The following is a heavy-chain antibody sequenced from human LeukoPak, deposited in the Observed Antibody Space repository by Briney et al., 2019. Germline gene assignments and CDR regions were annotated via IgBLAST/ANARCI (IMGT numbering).Heavy chain of an antibody. V-gene: IGHV1-69*05. D-gene: IGHD3-16*01. CDR2: IIPIFGTA. CDR3: ARAGLRSGYFDY. J-gene: IGHJ4*02. CDR1: GGTFSSYA. Sequence: ASVKVSCKASGGTFSSYAISWVRQAPGQGLEWMGGIIPIFGTANYAQKFQGRVTITTDESTSTAYMELSSLRSEDTAVYYCARAGLRSGYFDYWGQGTLVAVSS.